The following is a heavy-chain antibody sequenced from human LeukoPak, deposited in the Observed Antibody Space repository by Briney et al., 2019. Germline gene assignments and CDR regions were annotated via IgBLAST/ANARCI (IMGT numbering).Heavy chain of an antibody. V-gene: IGHV4-34*01. CDR2: INHIGST. D-gene: IGHD4-17*01. CDR3: ARDVRPTTVTTPAFDI. Sequence: PSETLSLTCAVYGGSFSGYYWSLIRQPPGKGLEWIGEINHIGSTNYNPSLKSRVTISVDTSKNQFSLKLTSVTAADTAVYYCARDVRPTTVTTPAFDIWGQGTMVTVSS. CDR1: GGSFSGYY. J-gene: IGHJ3*02.